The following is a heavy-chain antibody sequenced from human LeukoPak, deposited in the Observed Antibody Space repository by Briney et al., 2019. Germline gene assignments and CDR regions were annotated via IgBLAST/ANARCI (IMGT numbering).Heavy chain of an antibody. Sequence: GGSLRLSCAASGFTFSSYAMHWVRQAPGKGLEWVAVISYDGSNKYYADSVKGRFTISRDNSKNTLYLQMNSLRAEDTAVYYCARWGLAVAGLFDYWGQGTLVTVSS. CDR1: GFTFSSYA. D-gene: IGHD6-19*01. CDR2: ISYDGSNK. CDR3: ARWGLAVAGLFDY. J-gene: IGHJ4*02. V-gene: IGHV3-30*04.